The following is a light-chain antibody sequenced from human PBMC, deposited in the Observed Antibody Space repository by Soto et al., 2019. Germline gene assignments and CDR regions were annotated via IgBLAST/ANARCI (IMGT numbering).Light chain of an antibody. CDR2: DTS. J-gene: IGKJ5*01. V-gene: IGKV3-20*01. CDR1: QSVSSY. CDR3: QQYGSSQIT. Sequence: EIVLTQSPATLSLSPGERATLSCRASQSVSSYLAWYQQKPGQAPRLLIYDTSNRATGVPARFSGSGSGTDFTITISRLEPEDFAVYYCQQYGSSQITFGQGTRLEIK.